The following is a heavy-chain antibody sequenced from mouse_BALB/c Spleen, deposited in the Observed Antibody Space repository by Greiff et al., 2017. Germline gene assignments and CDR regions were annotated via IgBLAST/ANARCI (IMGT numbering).Heavy chain of an antibody. V-gene: IGHV5-17*02. Sequence: DVKLVESGGGLVQPGGSRKLSCAASGFTFSSFGMHWVRQAPEKGLEWVADISSGSSTIYYADTVKGRFTITRDNTKNTLFLQVNSLRSEDTAVYYCARSTTVKRGGFYAMDYWGQGTSVTVSA. J-gene: IGHJ4*01. D-gene: IGHD1-1*01. CDR1: GFTFSSFG. CDR3: ARSTTVKRGGFYAMDY. CDR2: ISSGSSTI.